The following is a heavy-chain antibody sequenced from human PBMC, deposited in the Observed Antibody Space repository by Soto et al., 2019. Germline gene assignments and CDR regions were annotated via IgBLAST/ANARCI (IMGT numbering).Heavy chain of an antibody. D-gene: IGHD2-2*01. J-gene: IGHJ6*02. CDR3: ARHAPYCSSTSHCAYGMDV. CDR2: IYYSGTT. V-gene: IGHV4-59*08. CDR1: GGSISSYY. Sequence: QVQLQESGPGLVKPSETLSLTCTVSGGSISSYYWSWIRQPPGKGLEWIGYIYYSGTTSYNPSLKGRVTKSVDTSKNQFSLKLSSVTAADTAVYYCARHAPYCSSTSHCAYGMDVWGQGTTVTVSS.